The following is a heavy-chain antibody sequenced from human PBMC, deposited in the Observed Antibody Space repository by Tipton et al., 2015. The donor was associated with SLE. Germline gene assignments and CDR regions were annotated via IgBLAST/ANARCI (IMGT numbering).Heavy chain of an antibody. CDR1: GFTFSSYE. V-gene: IGHV3-48*03. CDR2: ISSSGSTI. D-gene: IGHD6-13*01. Sequence: SLRLSCAASGFTFSSYEMNWVRQAPGKGLEWVSYISSSGSTIYYADSVKGRFTISRDNAKNSLYLQMNSLRAEDTAAYYCARDGGDPIAAAADWFDPWGQGTLVTVSS. CDR3: ARDGGDPIAAAADWFDP. J-gene: IGHJ5*02.